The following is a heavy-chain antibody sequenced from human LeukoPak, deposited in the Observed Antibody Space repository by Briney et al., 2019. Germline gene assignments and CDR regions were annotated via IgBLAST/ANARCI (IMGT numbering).Heavy chain of an antibody. CDR1: GSTFSSYS. D-gene: IGHD2-8*01. CDR2: ISSSSSTI. V-gene: IGHV3-48*01. J-gene: IGHJ6*03. Sequence: GGSLRLSCAASGSTFSSYSMNWVRQAPGKGLEWVSYISSSSSTIYYADSVKGRFTISRDNAKNSLYLQMNSLRAEDTAVYYCARRVSHYYYMDVWGKGTTVTVSS. CDR3: ARRVSHYYYMDV.